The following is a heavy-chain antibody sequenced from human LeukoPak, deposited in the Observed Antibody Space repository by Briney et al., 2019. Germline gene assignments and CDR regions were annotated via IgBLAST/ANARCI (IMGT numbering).Heavy chain of an antibody. J-gene: IGHJ6*03. CDR2: ISSSSSYI. Sequence: GGSLRLSCAASGFTFSSYSMNWVRQAPGKGLEWVSFISSSSSYIYYADSVKGQFTISRDNAKNSLYLQVNSLRAEDTAVYYCARDRAYCGGDCSVIRSDMDVWGKGTTVTVSS. D-gene: IGHD2-21*01. CDR1: GFTFSSYS. CDR3: ARDRAYCGGDCSVIRSDMDV. V-gene: IGHV3-21*01.